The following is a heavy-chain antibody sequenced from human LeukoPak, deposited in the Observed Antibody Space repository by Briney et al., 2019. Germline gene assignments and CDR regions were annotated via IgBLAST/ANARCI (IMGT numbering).Heavy chain of an antibody. Sequence: GGSLRLSCAASGFTFSSYWMSWVRQTPGKGLEWVANIKKDGSEKYYVDAVKGRFTISRDNAKTSLYLQMNSLRAEDTAVYYCAKISSSRVFDYWGQGTLVTVSS. CDR1: GFTFSSYW. V-gene: IGHV3-7*03. CDR2: IKKDGSEK. CDR3: AKISSSRVFDY. J-gene: IGHJ4*02. D-gene: IGHD6-6*01.